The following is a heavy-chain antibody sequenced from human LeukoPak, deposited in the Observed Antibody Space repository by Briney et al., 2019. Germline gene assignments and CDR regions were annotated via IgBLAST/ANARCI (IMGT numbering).Heavy chain of an antibody. CDR3: ANTAFGNSGDY. Sequence: GSLRLSCAASGFTFDVYGMSWIRQPPGKGLEWIGEINHSGSTNYNPSLKSRVTISVDTSKNQFSLKLSSVTAADTAVYYCANTAFGNSGDYWGQGTLVTVSS. J-gene: IGHJ4*02. CDR1: GFTFDVYG. CDR2: INHSGST. V-gene: IGHV4-34*08. D-gene: IGHD3-10*01.